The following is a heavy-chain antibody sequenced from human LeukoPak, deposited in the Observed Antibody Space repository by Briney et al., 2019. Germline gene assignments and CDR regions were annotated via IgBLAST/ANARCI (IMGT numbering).Heavy chain of an antibody. V-gene: IGHV4-38-2*01. J-gene: IGHJ4*02. CDR2: IYHSGST. CDR3: ARVYCSSTSCGTFDY. CDR1: GYSISSGYY. D-gene: IGHD2-2*01. Sequence: PSETLSLTCAVPGYSISSGYYWGWIRPPPGKVLEWIGSIYHSGSTYYSPSLKSRVTISVDTSKNQFSLKLSSVTAADTAVYYCARVYCSSTSCGTFDYWGQGTLVTVSS.